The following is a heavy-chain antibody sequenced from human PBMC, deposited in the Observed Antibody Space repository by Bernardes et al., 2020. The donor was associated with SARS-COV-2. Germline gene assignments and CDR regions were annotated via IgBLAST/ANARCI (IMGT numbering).Heavy chain of an antibody. J-gene: IGHJ3*02. CDR2: IYYSGST. Sequence: SETLSLTCTVSGGSISSSSYYWGWLLQPPGKGLEWIGSIYYSGSTYYNPSLKSRVTISVDTSKNQFSLKLSSVTAADTAVYYCARFNEDIVVVPAAQDDAFDIWGQGTMVTVSS. D-gene: IGHD2-2*01. CDR1: GGSISSSSYY. V-gene: IGHV4-39*07. CDR3: ARFNEDIVVVPAAQDDAFDI.